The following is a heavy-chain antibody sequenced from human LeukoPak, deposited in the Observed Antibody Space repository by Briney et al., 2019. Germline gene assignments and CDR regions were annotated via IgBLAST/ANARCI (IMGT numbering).Heavy chain of an antibody. J-gene: IGHJ4*02. D-gene: IGHD3-9*01. V-gene: IGHV3-21*01. CDR1: GFTFSSYS. CDR3: ARESVDYDILTGYQFDY. Sequence: GGSLRLSCAASGFTFSSYSMNWVRQAPGKGLEWVSSISSSSSYIYYADSAKGRFTISRGNAKNSLYLQMNSLRAEDTAVYYCARESVDYDILTGYQFDYWGQGTLVTVSS. CDR2: ISSSSSYI.